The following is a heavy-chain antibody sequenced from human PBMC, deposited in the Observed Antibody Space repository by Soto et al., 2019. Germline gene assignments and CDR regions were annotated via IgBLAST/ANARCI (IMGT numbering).Heavy chain of an antibody. V-gene: IGHV1-69*13. Sequence: SVKVSCKASGGTFSSYAISWVRQAPGQGLEWMGGIIPIFGTANYAQKFQGRVTITADESTSTAYMELSSLRSEDTAVHYCAEGLLSQVGYYGMDVWGQGTTVTVSS. D-gene: IGHD1-26*01. CDR1: GGTFSSYA. CDR2: IIPIFGTA. J-gene: IGHJ6*02. CDR3: AEGLLSQVGYYGMDV.